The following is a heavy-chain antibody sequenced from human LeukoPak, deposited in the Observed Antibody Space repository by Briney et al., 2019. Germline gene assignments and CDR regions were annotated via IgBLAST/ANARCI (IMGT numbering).Heavy chain of an antibody. CDR3: ARDVLRYFGSHLVEDYYYGMDV. CDR2: IYYSGST. Sequence: PSETLSLTCTVSGGSISSSSYYWGWIRQPPGKGLEWIGSIYYSGSTYYNPSLKSRVTISVDTSKNQFSLKLSSVTAADTAVYYCARDVLRYFGSHLVEDYYYGMDVWGQGTTVTVSS. D-gene: IGHD3-9*01. J-gene: IGHJ6*02. V-gene: IGHV4-39*07. CDR1: GGSISSSSYY.